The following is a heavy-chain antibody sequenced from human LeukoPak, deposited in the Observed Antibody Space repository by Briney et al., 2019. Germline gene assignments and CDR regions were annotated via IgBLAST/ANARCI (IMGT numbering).Heavy chain of an antibody. J-gene: IGHJ5*02. CDR3: ARDPAGAGTFWFDP. V-gene: IGHV1-2*02. CDR1: GYTLTGYY. CDR2: INPNSGGT. D-gene: IGHD6-19*01. Sequence: ASVKVSCKASGYTLTGYYMHWVRQAPGQGLEWMGWINPNSGGTNYAQKFQGRVTMTRDTSISTAYMELSRLRSDDTAVYYCARDPAGAGTFWFDPWGQGTLVTVSS.